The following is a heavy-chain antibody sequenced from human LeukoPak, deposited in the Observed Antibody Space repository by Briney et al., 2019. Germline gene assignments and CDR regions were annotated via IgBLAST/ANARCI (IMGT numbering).Heavy chain of an antibody. CDR1: GYTFTGYF. D-gene: IGHD3-16*01. Sequence: ASVKVSCKASGYTFTGYFMHWVRQAPGQGLEWMGWINPNNSGTNYAQKFQGRVTMTRDTSISTAYMELSRLRSDDTAVYYCVRFWGSSAFDIWGQGTMVTVS. CDR3: VRFWGSSAFDI. V-gene: IGHV1-2*02. J-gene: IGHJ3*02. CDR2: INPNNSGT.